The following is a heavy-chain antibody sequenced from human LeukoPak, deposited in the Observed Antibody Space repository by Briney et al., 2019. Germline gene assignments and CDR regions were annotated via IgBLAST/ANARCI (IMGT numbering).Heavy chain of an antibody. CDR2: IYYSGST. CDR3: ARGIRVAGKRDYFDY. D-gene: IGHD6-19*01. V-gene: IGHV4-61*01. J-gene: IGHJ4*02. Sequence: SETLSLTCTVSGGSVSSGSYYWSWIRQPPGKRLEWIGYIYYSGSTNYNPSLKSRVTISVDTSKNQFSLKLSSVTAADTAVYYCARGIRVAGKRDYFDYWGQGTLVTVSS. CDR1: GGSVSSGSYY.